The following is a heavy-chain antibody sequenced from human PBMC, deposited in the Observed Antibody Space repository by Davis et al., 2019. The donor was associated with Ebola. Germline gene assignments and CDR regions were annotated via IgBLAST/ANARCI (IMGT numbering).Heavy chain of an antibody. D-gene: IGHD2-15*01. CDR2: ISQRENT. J-gene: IGHJ5*01. V-gene: IGHV4-4*02. CDR1: GGSISSSYW. CDR3: AREGDCDDGTCSSKTNWFDS. Sequence: SETLSLTCAVSGGSISSSYWWSWVRQPPGKGLDWIGQISQRENTNYKPSLKSRITISLDKSKNQFSLKLSSLTAADTAVYYCAREGDCDDGTCSSKTNWFDSWGQGTLVTVSS.